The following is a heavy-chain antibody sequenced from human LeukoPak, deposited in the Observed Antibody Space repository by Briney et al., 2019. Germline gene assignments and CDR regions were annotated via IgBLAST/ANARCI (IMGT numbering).Heavy chain of an antibody. V-gene: IGHV4-30-4*08. CDR1: GGSISSGDYY. Sequence: SQTLSLTCTVSGGSISSGDYYWRWIRQPPGKGLEWIGYIYYSGSTYYNPSLKSRVTISVDTSKNQFSLKLSSVTAADTAVYYCASQPVDTAMVRNDAFDIWGQGTMVTVSS. D-gene: IGHD5-18*01. CDR2: IYYSGST. J-gene: IGHJ3*02. CDR3: ASQPVDTAMVRNDAFDI.